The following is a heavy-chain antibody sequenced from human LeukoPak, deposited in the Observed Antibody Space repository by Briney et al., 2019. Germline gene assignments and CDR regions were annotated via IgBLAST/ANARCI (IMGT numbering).Heavy chain of an antibody. Sequence: GGSLRLSCAASGFSFSSYGMRWVRQAPGKGLEWVAVIAYDGSNKYYADSVKGRFTISRDNSKNTLYLQMNSLRAEDTAVYYCAKDPYTYSSSWYSWFDRWGQGTLVTVSS. CDR3: AKDPYTYSSSWYSWFDR. J-gene: IGHJ5*02. CDR1: GFSFSSYG. V-gene: IGHV3-30*18. CDR2: IAYDGSNK. D-gene: IGHD6-13*01.